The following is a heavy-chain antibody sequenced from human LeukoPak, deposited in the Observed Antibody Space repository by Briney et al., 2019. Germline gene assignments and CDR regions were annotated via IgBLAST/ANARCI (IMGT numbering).Heavy chain of an antibody. D-gene: IGHD3-10*01. J-gene: IGHJ4*02. CDR3: ARDGRGSGSLFDY. CDR1: GFTFSSYW. Sequence: PGGSLRLSCAASGFTFSSYWVSWVRQAPGKGLEWVANIKQDGSEKYYVDSVKGRFTISRDNAKNSLYLQMNSLRAEDTAVYYCARDGRGSGSLFDYWGQGTLVTVSS. V-gene: IGHV3-7*01. CDR2: IKQDGSEK.